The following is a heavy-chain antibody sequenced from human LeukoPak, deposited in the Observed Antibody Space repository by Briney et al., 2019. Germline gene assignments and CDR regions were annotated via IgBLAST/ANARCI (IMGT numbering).Heavy chain of an antibody. Sequence: PGGSLRLSCAASGFTFSDYYMSWIRQAPGKGLEWVSYISSSGSTIYYADSVKGRFTISRDNAKNSLYLQMNSLRAEDTAVYYCARDRPRKEVRSAYYFDYWGQGTLVTVSS. CDR3: ARDRPRKEVRSAYYFDY. J-gene: IGHJ4*02. CDR2: ISSSGSTI. CDR1: GFTFSDYY. V-gene: IGHV3-11*01. D-gene: IGHD3-16*01.